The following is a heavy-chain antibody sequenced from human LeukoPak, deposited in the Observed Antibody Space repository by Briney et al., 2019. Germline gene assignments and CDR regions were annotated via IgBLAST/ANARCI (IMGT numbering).Heavy chain of an antibody. D-gene: IGHD3-16*02. Sequence: GGSLRLSCAASGYTFSHYSVNWVRQAPGKGLEWASSISSTSDYIYYADSVKGRFTISRDNTKSSLYLQMNSLRAEDTAVYYCVSGNDPDSTWENYRLDAFDIWGQGTTVIVSS. J-gene: IGHJ3*02. CDR3: VSGNDPDSTWENYRLDAFDI. CDR2: ISSTSDYI. V-gene: IGHV3-21*01. CDR1: GYTFSHYS.